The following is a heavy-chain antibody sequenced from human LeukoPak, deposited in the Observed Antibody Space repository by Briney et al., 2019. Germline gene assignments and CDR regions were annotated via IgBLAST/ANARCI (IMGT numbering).Heavy chain of an antibody. CDR2: IYHSGST. D-gene: IGHD3-10*01. J-gene: IGHJ4*02. CDR1: GYSISSGYY. CDR3: AGRSYYYGSGSHPAYYFDY. V-gene: IGHV4-38-2*02. Sequence: PSETLSLTCTVSGYSISSGYYWGWIRQPPGKGLEWIGSIYHSGSTYYNPSLKSRVTISVDTSKNQFSLKLSSVTAADTAVYYCAGRSYYYGSGSHPAYYFDYWGQGTLVTVSS.